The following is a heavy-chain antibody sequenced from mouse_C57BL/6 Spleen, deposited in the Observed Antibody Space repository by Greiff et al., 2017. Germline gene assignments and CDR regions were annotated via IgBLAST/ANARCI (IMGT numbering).Heavy chain of an antibody. V-gene: IGHV5-17*01. CDR2: ISRVSGTL. J-gene: IGHJ2*01. CDR3: ARTCTTVVHCY. CDR1: GFTFRAYG. D-gene: IGHD1-1*01. Sequence: EVKLLESGGGLARPGGSLNLSCAASGFTFRAYGLRWVQQAPEKGLEWVAYISRVSGTLYYADTGKGRFTISRDNAKNTLFLQMPSLRSEDTAMYYCARTCTTVVHCYWGPGTTLTVYS.